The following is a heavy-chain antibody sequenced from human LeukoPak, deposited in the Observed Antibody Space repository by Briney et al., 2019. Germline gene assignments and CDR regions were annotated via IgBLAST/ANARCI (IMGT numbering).Heavy chain of an antibody. Sequence: SVKVSCKASGGTFSSYAISWVRQAPGQGLEWMGRIIPIFGTANYAQKFQGRVTITTDESTSTAYMELSSLRSEDTAVYYCARGRLLEWLFLDYWGQGTLVTVSS. V-gene: IGHV1-69*05. CDR1: GGTFSSYA. D-gene: IGHD3-3*01. J-gene: IGHJ4*02. CDR2: IIPIFGTA. CDR3: ARGRLLEWLFLDY.